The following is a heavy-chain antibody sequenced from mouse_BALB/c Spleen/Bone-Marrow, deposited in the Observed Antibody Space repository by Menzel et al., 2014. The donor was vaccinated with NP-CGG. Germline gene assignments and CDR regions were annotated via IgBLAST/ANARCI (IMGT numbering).Heavy chain of an antibody. D-gene: IGHD2-4*01. CDR2: INCYNGAT. CDR1: GYSFTGYY. J-gene: IGHJ1*01. Sequence: LLKTGAYVKISCKASGYSFTGYYMHWVKQSHGKSLEWIGYINCYNGATSYNKKFKGKATFIVDTSSSTAYMQFNSLTSEDAAVYYCARSIMIKCFDVWGAGTTGTVSS. CDR3: ARSIMIKCFDV. V-gene: IGHV1S34*01.